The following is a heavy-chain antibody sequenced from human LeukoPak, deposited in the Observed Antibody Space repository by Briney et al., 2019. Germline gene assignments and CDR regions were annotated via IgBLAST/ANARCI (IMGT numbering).Heavy chain of an antibody. Sequence: PGGSLRLSCAASGFTFSSYSMNWVRQAPGKGLEWVSSISSSSYIYYADSVKGRFTISRDNAKNSLYLQMNSLRAEDTAVYYCTTDLNSGWYGRRDYWGQGTLVTVSS. CDR3: TTDLNSGWYGRRDY. V-gene: IGHV3-21*01. D-gene: IGHD6-19*01. J-gene: IGHJ4*02. CDR2: ISSSSYI. CDR1: GFTFSSYS.